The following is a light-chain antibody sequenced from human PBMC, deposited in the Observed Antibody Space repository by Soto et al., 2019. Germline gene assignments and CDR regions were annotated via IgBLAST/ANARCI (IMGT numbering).Light chain of an antibody. Sequence: QSVLTQPPSASGTPGQRVTISCSGSNSNIGSNTVNWYQHLPGTAPKLRIYSNNQRPSGVPDRFSGSKSGTSASLAISGLQSEDEADYYCAAWDDGLNCYVFGTGTKLTVL. V-gene: IGLV1-44*01. CDR3: AAWDDGLNCYV. J-gene: IGLJ1*01. CDR1: NSNIGSNT. CDR2: SNN.